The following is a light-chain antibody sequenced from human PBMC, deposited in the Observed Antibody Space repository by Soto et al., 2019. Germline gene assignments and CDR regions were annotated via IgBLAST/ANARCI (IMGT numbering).Light chain of an antibody. J-gene: IGKJ4*01. CDR2: GAS. CDR1: QSVSSSY. CDR3: QQYGSSPLT. Sequence: EIVLTQSPGTLSLSPGERATLSCRASQSVSSSYLAWYQQKPGQAHRLLIYGASSRATGIQDRFSGSGSGTDFTLTIRRLEPEDFAVYYCQQYGSSPLTFGGGTTVDIK. V-gene: IGKV3-20*01.